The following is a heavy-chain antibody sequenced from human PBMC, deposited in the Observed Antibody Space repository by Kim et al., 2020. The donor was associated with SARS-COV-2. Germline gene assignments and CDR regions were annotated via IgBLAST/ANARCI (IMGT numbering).Heavy chain of an antibody. V-gene: IGHV3-48*01. CDR3: ARGRSYEPFDY. Sequence: SLRLSCAASGFTFINYPMNWVRQAPGKGLEWVSYISSSSTTIYYADSVKGRFTISRDTATDSLDLQMNSLRAEDTAVYYCARGRSYEPFDYWGQGTLVTVSS. J-gene: IGHJ4*02. D-gene: IGHD3-16*01. CDR2: ISSSSTTI. CDR1: GFTFINYP.